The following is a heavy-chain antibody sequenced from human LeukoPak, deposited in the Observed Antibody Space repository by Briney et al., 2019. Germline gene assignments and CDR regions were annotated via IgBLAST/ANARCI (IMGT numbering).Heavy chain of an antibody. D-gene: IGHD2-15*01. CDR2: ISSSSSTI. J-gene: IGHJ3*02. CDR3: ARDAKYGYCSGGSCYFAFDI. CDR1: GFIFSSYR. Sequence: GGSLRLSCAASGFIFSSYRMNWVRQAPGKGLEWLSDISSSSSTIYYADSVKGRFTIFRDNAKNSLYLRMNSLRAEDTAVYYCARDAKYGYCSGGSCYFAFDIWGQGTMVTVSS. V-gene: IGHV3-48*01.